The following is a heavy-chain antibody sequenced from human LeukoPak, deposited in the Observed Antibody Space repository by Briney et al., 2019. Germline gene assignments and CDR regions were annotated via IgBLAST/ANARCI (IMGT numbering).Heavy chain of an antibody. CDR2: INQDGSEK. CDR1: GFTFSSYG. Sequence: GGSLRLSCAASGFTFSSYGMHWVRQAPGKGLEWVGNINQDGSEKYYLDSVRGRFTISRDNAKNSLYLQMNSLRVEDTAIYYCARDYVWGSSESDYWGQGNLVTVSS. CDR3: ARDYVWGSSESDY. J-gene: IGHJ4*02. V-gene: IGHV3-7*01. D-gene: IGHD7-27*01.